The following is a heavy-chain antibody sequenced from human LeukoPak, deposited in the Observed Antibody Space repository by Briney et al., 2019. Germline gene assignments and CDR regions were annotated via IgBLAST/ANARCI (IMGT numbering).Heavy chain of an antibody. V-gene: IGHV1-2*02. D-gene: IGHD5-18*01. CDR1: GYTFTDYY. CDR2: INPNSGGT. CDR3: ARGPSSGYSYG. J-gene: IGHJ4*02. Sequence: ASVKVSCEASGYTFTDYYMHWVRQAPGQGLEWMGWINPNSGGTNYAQNFQGRVTMTRDTSISTAYMELSRLRSDDTAVYYCARGPSSGYSYGWGQGTLVTVSS.